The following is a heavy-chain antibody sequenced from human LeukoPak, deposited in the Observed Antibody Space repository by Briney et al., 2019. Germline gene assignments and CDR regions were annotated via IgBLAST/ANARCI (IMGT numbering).Heavy chain of an antibody. Sequence: NASETLSLTCAVYGGSFSGYYWSWIRQPPGKGLEWIGEINHSGSTNYNPSLKRRVTISVDTSKNQFSLKLSSVTAADTAVYYCARMRGYSYGWSRMGVFDHWGQGTLVTVSS. CDR1: GGSFSGYY. J-gene: IGHJ4*02. CDR3: ARMRGYSYGWSRMGVFDH. CDR2: INHSGST. V-gene: IGHV4-34*01. D-gene: IGHD5-18*01.